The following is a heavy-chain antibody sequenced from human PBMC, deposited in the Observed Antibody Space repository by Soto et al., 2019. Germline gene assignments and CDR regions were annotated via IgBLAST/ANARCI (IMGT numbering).Heavy chain of an antibody. CDR3: TSTYSTSSSPDY. J-gene: IGHJ4*02. Sequence: SETLSLTCSVSGGSMRNYYWNWIRQPPGRGLEWIGYVYHSGSTNYNPSLKSRVSMSVDVSRNHFSLTLHSVTAADTAVYFCTSTYSTSSSPDYWGQGTLVTVSS. V-gene: IGHV4-59*01. CDR2: VYHSGST. CDR1: GGSMRNYY. D-gene: IGHD6-6*01.